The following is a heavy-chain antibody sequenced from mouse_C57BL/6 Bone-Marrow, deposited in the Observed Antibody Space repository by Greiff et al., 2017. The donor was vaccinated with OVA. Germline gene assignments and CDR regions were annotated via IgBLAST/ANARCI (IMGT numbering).Heavy chain of an antibody. D-gene: IGHD2-3*01. Sequence: VQLQQSGAELVKPGASVKISCKASGYAFSSYWMNWVKQRPGKGLEWIGQIYPGDGDTNYNGKFKGKATLTADKSSSTAYMQLSSLTSEDSAVYFCARGWLLRTYAMDYWGQGTSVTVSS. CDR2: IYPGDGDT. CDR3: ARGWLLRTYAMDY. V-gene: IGHV1-80*01. J-gene: IGHJ4*01. CDR1: GYAFSSYW.